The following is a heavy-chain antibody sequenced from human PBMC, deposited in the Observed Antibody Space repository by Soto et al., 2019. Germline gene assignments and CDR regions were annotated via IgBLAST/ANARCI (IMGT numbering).Heavy chain of an antibody. J-gene: IGHJ4*02. CDR2: TYYSGSA. D-gene: IGHD3-16*01. CDR1: GGSVSSGSYY. CDR3: ARKGPRLEEGFDY. V-gene: IGHV4-61*01. Sequence: SETLSLTCSVSGGSVSSGSYYWNWTRQPPGRGLEWIGYTYYSGSANYNPSLKSRVTISVDTSKNQFSLKLSSVTAADTAVYYCARKGPRLEEGFDYWGQGTLVTVSS.